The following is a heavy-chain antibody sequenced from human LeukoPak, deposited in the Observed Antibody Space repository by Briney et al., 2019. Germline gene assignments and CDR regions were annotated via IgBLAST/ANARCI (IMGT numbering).Heavy chain of an antibody. V-gene: IGHV4-38-2*02. CDR2: IDYSGNT. Sequence: SETLSLTCTVSGYSISSGYYWGWIRQPPGEGLEWIGSIDYSGNTYYNPSLKSRVTISLDTSKNHFSLNLKSVTAADTAVYFCARDLISSRTWLYYFEYWGQGTLVTVSS. J-gene: IGHJ4*02. D-gene: IGHD2-2*01. CDR3: ARDLISSRTWLYYFEY. CDR1: GYSISSGYY.